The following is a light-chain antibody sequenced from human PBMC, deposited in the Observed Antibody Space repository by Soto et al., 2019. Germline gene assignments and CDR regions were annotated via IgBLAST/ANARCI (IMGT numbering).Light chain of an antibody. CDR1: SSDVGAYNF. Sequence: SALTQPASVSGSPGQSITISCTGSSSDVGAYNFVSWYQHHPGKAPKLILYEVTTHPSGVSSRFSGSKSGNTASLTISGLQADDEATYSCSSYTSSNTPYVFGTGTKVTVL. V-gene: IGLV2-14*01. CDR3: SSYTSSNTPYV. J-gene: IGLJ1*01. CDR2: EVT.